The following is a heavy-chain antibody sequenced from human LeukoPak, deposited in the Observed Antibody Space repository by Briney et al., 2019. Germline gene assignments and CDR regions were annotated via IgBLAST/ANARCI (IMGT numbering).Heavy chain of an antibody. D-gene: IGHD3-10*01. V-gene: IGHV3-11*01. Sequence: GGSLRLSCEASGFTFSDYYMSWIRQAPGKGLEWVSYISSSGSTIYHADSVKGRFTISRDNAKNSLYLQMNSLRAEDTAVYYCARDYGSGTQRGYFQHWGQGTLVTVSS. J-gene: IGHJ1*01. CDR3: ARDYGSGTQRGYFQH. CDR2: ISSSGSTI. CDR1: GFTFSDYY.